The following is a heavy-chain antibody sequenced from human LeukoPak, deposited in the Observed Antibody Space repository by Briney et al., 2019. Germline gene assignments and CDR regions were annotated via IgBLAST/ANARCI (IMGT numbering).Heavy chain of an antibody. CDR1: GYTFTDYY. J-gene: IGHJ4*02. CDR3: ARARSDILTGHPFDY. D-gene: IGHD3-9*01. V-gene: IGHV1-2*02. Sequence: GASVKVSCKAPGYTFTDYYMHWVRQAPGQGLEWMGWINPNSGGTNYAQKFQGRVTMTRDTSISTAYMELSRLRSDDTAVYYCARARSDILTGHPFDYWGQGTLVTVSS. CDR2: INPNSGGT.